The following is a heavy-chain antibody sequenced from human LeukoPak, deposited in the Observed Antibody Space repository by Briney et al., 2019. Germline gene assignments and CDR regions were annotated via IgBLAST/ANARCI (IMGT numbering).Heavy chain of an antibody. J-gene: IGHJ4*02. CDR3: VKDLDYYYDSSGYYPVFDY. Sequence: GGSLRLSCAASGFTFSTCGMHWVRQAPGKGLEWVAIISYDGSNKYYADSVKGRFTISRDNSKNTLYLQMNSLRAEDTAVYYCVKDLDYYYDSSGYYPVFDYWGQGTLVTVSS. CDR2: ISYDGSNK. V-gene: IGHV3-30*18. CDR1: GFTFSTCG. D-gene: IGHD3-22*01.